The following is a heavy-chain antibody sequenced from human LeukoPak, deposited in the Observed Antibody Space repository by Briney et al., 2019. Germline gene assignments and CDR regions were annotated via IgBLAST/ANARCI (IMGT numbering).Heavy chain of an antibody. Sequence: PGGSLRLSCAASGFHFSSYSMNWVRQAPGKGLEWVSSISSSSSYIYYADSVKGRFTISRDNAKNSLYLQMNSLRAEDTAVYYCAREGLYYYDSTGIFDYWGQGTLVTVSS. D-gene: IGHD3-22*01. CDR2: ISSSSSYI. V-gene: IGHV3-21*01. CDR3: AREGLYYYDSTGIFDY. CDR1: GFHFSSYS. J-gene: IGHJ4*02.